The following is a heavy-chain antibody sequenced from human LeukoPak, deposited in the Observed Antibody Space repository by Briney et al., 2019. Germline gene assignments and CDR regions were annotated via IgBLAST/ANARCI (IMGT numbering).Heavy chain of an antibody. D-gene: IGHD1-26*01. J-gene: IGHJ5*02. Sequence: ASVKVSCKASGYTFTSYYMHWVRQAPGQGLEWMGIINPSGGSTSYAQKFQGRVTMTTDTSTSTASMELRSLRSDDTAVYYCARVIPQKWELPGKWFDPWGQGTLVTVSS. V-gene: IGHV1-46*01. CDR2: INPSGGST. CDR3: ARVIPQKWELPGKWFDP. CDR1: GYTFTSYY.